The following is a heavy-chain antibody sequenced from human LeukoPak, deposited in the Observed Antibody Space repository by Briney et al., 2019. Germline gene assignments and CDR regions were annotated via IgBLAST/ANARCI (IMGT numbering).Heavy chain of an antibody. V-gene: IGHV4-59*01. CDR2: IYYSGGT. CDR3: ARAHDCSGGSCYSAWFDP. J-gene: IGHJ5*02. Sequence: PSETLSLTCTVSGGSLSSYYWSWIRQPPGKGLGWSGYIYYSGGTNYNPSLKSRVPISVATSKTQFSLKLSSVTPADTAVSYCARAHDCSGGSCYSAWFDPWGQGTLVTVSS. CDR1: GGSLSSYY. D-gene: IGHD2-15*01.